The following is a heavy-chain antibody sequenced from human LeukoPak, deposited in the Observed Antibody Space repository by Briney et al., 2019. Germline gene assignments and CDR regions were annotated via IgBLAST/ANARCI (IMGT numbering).Heavy chain of an antibody. Sequence: PSETLSLTCTVSSGSISSHYWSWIRQPAGKGLEWTGRIHTSGSTYYNPSLKSRVTISVDTSKNQFSLKLSSVTAADTAVYYCASQLFPLAVSGFDYWGQGTLVTVSS. J-gene: IGHJ4*02. CDR2: IHTSGST. CDR1: SGSISSHY. CDR3: ASQLFPLAVSGFDY. V-gene: IGHV4-4*07. D-gene: IGHD6-19*01.